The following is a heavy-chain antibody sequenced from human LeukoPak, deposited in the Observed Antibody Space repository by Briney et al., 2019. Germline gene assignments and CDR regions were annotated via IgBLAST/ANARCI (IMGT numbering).Heavy chain of an antibody. V-gene: IGHV3-64D*09. J-gene: IGHJ4*02. CDR1: GFTFSSYA. Sequence: GGYLRLSCSASGFTFSSYAMYWVRQAPGKGLEYVSGISSNGGSTYYAGSVKGRFTISRDNSKNTLYLQMSSLRAEDTAVYYCVKITSSSGGDYWGQGTLVTVSS. CDR3: VKITSSSGGDY. D-gene: IGHD6-19*01. CDR2: ISSNGGST.